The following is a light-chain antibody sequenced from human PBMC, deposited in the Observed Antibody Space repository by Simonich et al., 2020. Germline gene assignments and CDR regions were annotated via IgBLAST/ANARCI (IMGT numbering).Light chain of an antibody. CDR3: QQYYSTQFT. V-gene: IGKV4-1*01. Sequence: DIVMTQSPDSLAVSLGERATINCKSSQSVLYRSNNKNYLAWYQQKPGQPPKLLIYWASTRESGVPDRFSGSGSGTDFTLTISSLQAEDVAVYYCQQYYSTQFTFGRDQSGYQT. CDR1: QSVLYRSNNKNY. CDR2: WAS. J-gene: IGKJ3*01.